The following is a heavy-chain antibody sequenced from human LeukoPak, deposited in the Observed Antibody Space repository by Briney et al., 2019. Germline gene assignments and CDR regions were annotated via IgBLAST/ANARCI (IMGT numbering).Heavy chain of an antibody. Sequence: PGGSLRLSCTVSGFTVSSNSMSWVRQAPGKGLEWVSFIYSGGNTHYSDSVKGRFTISRDNSKNTLYMEMKSLRAEDTAVYYCAKASSLLRGPMVIYYFDFWGQGTLVTVSS. V-gene: IGHV3-53*01. J-gene: IGHJ4*02. CDR1: GFTVSSNS. CDR2: IYSGGNT. D-gene: IGHD2-21*01. CDR3: AKASSLLRGPMVIYYFDF.